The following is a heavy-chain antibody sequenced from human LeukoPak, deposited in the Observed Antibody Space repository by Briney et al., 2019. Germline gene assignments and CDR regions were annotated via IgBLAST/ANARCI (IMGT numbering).Heavy chain of an antibody. Sequence: SETLSLTCAVSGGSISSSSWWSWVRQPPGKGLEWIGYIYQSGSTYYNPSLKSRVTISVDRSKNEFSLKLSSVTAADTAVYYCARDYFGSGCFDPWGQGTLVTVSS. CDR2: IYQSGST. V-gene: IGHV4-4*02. D-gene: IGHD3-10*01. CDR3: ARDYFGSGCFDP. J-gene: IGHJ5*02. CDR1: GGSISSSSW.